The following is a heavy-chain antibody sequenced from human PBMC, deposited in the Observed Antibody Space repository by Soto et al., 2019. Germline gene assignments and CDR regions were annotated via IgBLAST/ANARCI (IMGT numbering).Heavy chain of an antibody. CDR3: ARVRQYCSSSSCYLDP. D-gene: IGHD2-2*01. J-gene: IGHJ5*01. CDR2: IHHSGIT. V-gene: IGHV4-4*02. Sequence: QVQLQESGPGLVKPSGTLSLTCPVSGDSISSSNWWNWVRESPGKGLEWIGEIHHSGITNYNPSLKSRVTISVDESKKQFSLKLNSVTAADTAVYYCARVRQYCSSSSCYLDPWGQGTLVTVSS. CDR1: GDSISSSNW.